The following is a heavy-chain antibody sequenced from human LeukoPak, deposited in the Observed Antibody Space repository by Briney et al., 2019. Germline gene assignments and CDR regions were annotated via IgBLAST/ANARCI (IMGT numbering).Heavy chain of an antibody. J-gene: IGHJ4*02. CDR1: GCTFSSYW. Sequence: PGGSLRLSCAASGCTFSSYWIHWVRQVPGKGLVWVSRINSDGSRTNYADSVKGRFTISRDNAKNTLHLQMNSLSAEDTAVYYCARGGLYAYYFDYWGQGTLVTVSS. V-gene: IGHV3-74*01. D-gene: IGHD2/OR15-2a*01. CDR3: ARGGLYAYYFDY. CDR2: INSDGSRT.